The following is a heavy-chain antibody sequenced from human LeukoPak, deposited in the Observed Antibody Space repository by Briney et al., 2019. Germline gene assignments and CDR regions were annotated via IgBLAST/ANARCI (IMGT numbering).Heavy chain of an antibody. J-gene: IGHJ4*02. D-gene: IGHD2-21*02. Sequence: GGSLRLSCAASGFTVSSNYMSWVRQAPGKGLEWVSVIYSGGSTYYADSVKGRFTISRDNSKNTLYLQMNSLRAEDTAVYYCASSTTPYCGGDCPLDYWGQGTLVIVPS. CDR2: IYSGGST. V-gene: IGHV3-66*02. CDR1: GFTVSSNY. CDR3: ASSTTPYCGGDCPLDY.